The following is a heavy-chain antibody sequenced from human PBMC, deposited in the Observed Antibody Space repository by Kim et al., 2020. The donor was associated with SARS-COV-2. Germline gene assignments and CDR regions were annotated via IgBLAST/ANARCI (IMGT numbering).Heavy chain of an antibody. V-gene: IGHV3-7*05. Sequence: GGSLRLSCAASGFTFSSHWMTWVRQGPGKGPECVAVIKADGSEKKYLESVKGRFTTSRDNAKNSLYLQMSSLRAEDTAVYFCARSWDVDVWGQGTTVTVSS. CDR3: ARSWDVDV. J-gene: IGHJ6*02. CDR2: IKADGSEK. D-gene: IGHD1-26*01. CDR1: GFTFSSHW.